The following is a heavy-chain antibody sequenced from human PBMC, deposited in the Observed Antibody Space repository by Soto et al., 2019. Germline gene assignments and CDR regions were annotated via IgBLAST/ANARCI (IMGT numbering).Heavy chain of an antibody. CDR2: IYYSGST. V-gene: IGHV4-61*01. D-gene: IGHD3-3*01. CDR1: GGSVSSGSYY. Sequence: SETLSLTCTVSGGSVSSGSYYWSWIRQPPGKGLEWIGYIYYSGSTNYNPSLKSRVTISVDTSKNQFSLKLSSVTAADTAVYYCARGTYDFWSGYRYYYYYGMDVWGQGTTVTVSS. CDR3: ARGTYDFWSGYRYYYYYGMDV. J-gene: IGHJ6*02.